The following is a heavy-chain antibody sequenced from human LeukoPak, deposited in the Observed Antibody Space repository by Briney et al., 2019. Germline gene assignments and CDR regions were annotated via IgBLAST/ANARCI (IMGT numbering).Heavy chain of an antibody. CDR1: GGSLSNSH. V-gene: IGHV4-4*07. CDR3: ARLVYDSRGYYFDY. CDR2: IYKTGST. D-gene: IGHD3-22*01. Sequence: SETLSLTCTVSGGSLSNSHWSWIRQPAGKGLEWIGIIYKTGSTNYNPSLKSRVTISRDTSKNQFFLKLSSVTAADTAVYHCARLVYDSRGYYFDYWGQGTLVIVSS. J-gene: IGHJ4*02.